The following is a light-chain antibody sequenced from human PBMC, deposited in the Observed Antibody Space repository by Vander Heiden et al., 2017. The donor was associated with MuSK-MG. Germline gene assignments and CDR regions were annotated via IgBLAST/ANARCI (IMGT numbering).Light chain of an antibody. CDR2: DAS. V-gene: IGKV1-33*01. CDR3: QQYDNLPLT. CDR1: QDISNY. J-gene: IGKJ4*01. Sequence: DIQMTQSPSSLAASVGDRVTITCQASQDISNYLNWYQQKPGKAPKFLIYDASNLETGVPSRFSGSGSGTDFTFTISSLQPEDIATYYCQQYDNLPLTFGGGTNVEIK.